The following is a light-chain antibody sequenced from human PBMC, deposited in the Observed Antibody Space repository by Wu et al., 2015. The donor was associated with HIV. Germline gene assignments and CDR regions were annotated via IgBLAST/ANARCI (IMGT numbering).Light chain of an antibody. CDR2: GAS. Sequence: EIVLTQSPGTLSLSPGERATLSCRASQSVSSNYLAWYQQKLGQAPRLLIYGASSRATGIPDRFSGSGSGTDFTLTISRLEPEDFAVYYCQQYGGSRTFGQGT. CDR1: QSVSSNY. V-gene: IGKV3-20*01. CDR3: QQYGGSRT. J-gene: IGKJ1*01.